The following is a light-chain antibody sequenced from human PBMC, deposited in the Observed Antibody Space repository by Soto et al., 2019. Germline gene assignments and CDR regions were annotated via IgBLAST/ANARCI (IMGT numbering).Light chain of an antibody. CDR2: AAS. CDR1: QGISNY. Sequence: DIQMTQSPSSLSASVGDRVTITCRASQGISNYVAWYQQKPGKVPKLLIYAASTLQSGVPSRFSGSGSGTDFTLTISSLEPEDFAVYYCQHRMNWPLTFGQGTRLEI. CDR3: QHRMNWPLT. V-gene: IGKV1-27*01. J-gene: IGKJ5*01.